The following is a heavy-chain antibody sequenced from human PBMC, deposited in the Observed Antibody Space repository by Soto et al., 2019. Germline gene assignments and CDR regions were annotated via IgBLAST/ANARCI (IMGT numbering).Heavy chain of an antibody. J-gene: IGHJ4*02. CDR3: AGGQYYFDY. CDR2: ISYDGTNQ. V-gene: IGHV3-30*03. CDR1: GFPFSSYG. D-gene: IGHD2-15*01. Sequence: QVQLVESGGGVVQPGRSLRLSCAASGFPFSSYGMHWVRQAPGKGLDWVALISYDGTNQYYADSVKGRFTVSRDNSKNTLYLQMSSLRAEDTAVYYSAGGQYYFDYCGQGTLVSVSS.